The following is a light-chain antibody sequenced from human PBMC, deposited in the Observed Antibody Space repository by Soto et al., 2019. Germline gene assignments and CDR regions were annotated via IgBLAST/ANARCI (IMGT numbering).Light chain of an antibody. Sequence: QSALTQPASVSGSPGQSITISCTGTSSDVGAYNYVSWYQQHAGKAPKLMIYDVSNRPSGVSNRFSGSKSGNTASLTISGLQAEDEADYYCSSYTSSRALFGGGTQLTVL. V-gene: IGLV2-14*01. CDR3: SSYTSSRAL. CDR2: DVS. J-gene: IGLJ7*01. CDR1: SSDVGAYNY.